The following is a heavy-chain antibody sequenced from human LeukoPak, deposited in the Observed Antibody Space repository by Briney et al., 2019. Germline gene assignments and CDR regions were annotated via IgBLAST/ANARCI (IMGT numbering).Heavy chain of an antibody. J-gene: IGHJ4*02. CDR1: GGSFSGYY. V-gene: IGHV4-34*01. D-gene: IGHD5-18*01. CDR2: INHSGST. CDR3: ARARIQLWLALDY. Sequence: PSETLSLTCAVYGGSFSGYYWSWIRQPPGKGLEWIGEINHSGSTYYNPSLKSRVTISVDTSKNQFSLKLSSVTAADTAVYYCARARIQLWLALDYWGQGTLVTVSS.